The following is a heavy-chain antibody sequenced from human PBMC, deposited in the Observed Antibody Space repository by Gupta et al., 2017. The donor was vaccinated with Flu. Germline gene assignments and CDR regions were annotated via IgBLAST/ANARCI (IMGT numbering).Heavy chain of an antibody. CDR3: AHKGYGDYRNEDDAFDI. J-gene: IGHJ3*02. CDR2: IYWDDDK. CDR1: GFSLSTSGVG. D-gene: IGHD4-17*01. Sequence: QITLKESGPTLVKPTQTLTLTCTFSGFSLSTSGVGVGWIRQPPGKALEWLALIYWDDDKRYSPSLKSRLTITKDTSKNQVVLTMTNMDPVDTATYYCAHKGYGDYRNEDDAFDIWGQGTMVTVSS. V-gene: IGHV2-5*02.